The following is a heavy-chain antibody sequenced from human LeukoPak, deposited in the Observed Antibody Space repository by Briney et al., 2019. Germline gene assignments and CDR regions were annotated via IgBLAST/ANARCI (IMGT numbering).Heavy chain of an antibody. J-gene: IGHJ4*02. Sequence: GGSLRLSCAASGFTFSTYAMSWVRQAPGKGLEWVSGFGGSSTTTNYADSVKGRFTISRDNSENTLYLQMSSLRAEDTAVYYCAKDKHTTSSPRFDYWGQGTLVTVSS. V-gene: IGHV3-23*01. CDR1: GFTFSTYA. CDR3: AKDKHTTSSPRFDY. CDR2: FGGSSTTT. D-gene: IGHD6-6*01.